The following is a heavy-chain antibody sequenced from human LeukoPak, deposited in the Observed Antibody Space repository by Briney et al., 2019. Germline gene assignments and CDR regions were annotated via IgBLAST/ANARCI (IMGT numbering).Heavy chain of an antibody. V-gene: IGHV4-38-2*01. J-gene: IGHJ3*02. CDR3: ARHHLWFGEFQDAFDI. Sequence: SETLSLTCAVSGYSISSGYYWGWIRQPPGKGLEWLGSIYHSGSTYYNPSLKSRVTISVDTSKNQFSLKLSSVTAADTAVYYCARHHLWFGEFQDAFDIWGQGTMVTVSS. CDR2: IYHSGST. CDR1: GYSISSGYY. D-gene: IGHD3-10*01.